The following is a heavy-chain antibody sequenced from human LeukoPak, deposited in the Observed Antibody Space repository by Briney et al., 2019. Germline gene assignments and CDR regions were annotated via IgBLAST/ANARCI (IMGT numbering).Heavy chain of an antibody. J-gene: IGHJ4*02. CDR2: INPNSGGT. V-gene: IGHV1-2*06. CDR3: ASLRITIFGVDY. CDR1: GYTFTSYY. Sequence: ASVKVSCKASGYTFTSYYMHWVRQVPGQGLEWMGRINPNSGGTNYAQKFQGRVTMTRDTSISTAYMELSRLRSDDTAVYYCASLRITIFGVDYWGQGTLVTVSS. D-gene: IGHD3-3*01.